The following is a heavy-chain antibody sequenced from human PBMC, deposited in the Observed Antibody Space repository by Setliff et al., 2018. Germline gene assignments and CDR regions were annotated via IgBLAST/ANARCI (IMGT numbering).Heavy chain of an antibody. V-gene: IGHV3-7*01. J-gene: IGHJ6*02. CDR3: ARDGVYYAMDV. CDR1: GFTFSSLW. CDR2: INQGGGEQ. Sequence: GGSLRLSCAASGFTFSSLWMSWVRRAPGKGLEWVANINQGGGEQFYVDSVKGRFTISRDNAKNSVFLQMNSLRADDTAVYYCARDGVYYAMDVWGQGTTVTVSS.